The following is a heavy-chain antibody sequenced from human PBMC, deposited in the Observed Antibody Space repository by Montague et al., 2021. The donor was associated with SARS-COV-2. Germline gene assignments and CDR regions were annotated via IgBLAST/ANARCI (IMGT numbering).Heavy chain of an antibody. D-gene: IGHD3-10*01. CDR2: VYSTGSS. V-gene: IGHV4-59*08. CDR1: GGSIISYY. CDR3: ARRGGGAYLDF. J-gene: IGHJ4*02. Sequence: SETLSLTCTVSGGSIISYYWIWIRQCPDKGLEWIGFVYSTGSSNYNPSLESRVTMSIDMSKNQFSLNLTSVTAADTAVYYCARRGGGAYLDFWGQGTLVTVSS.